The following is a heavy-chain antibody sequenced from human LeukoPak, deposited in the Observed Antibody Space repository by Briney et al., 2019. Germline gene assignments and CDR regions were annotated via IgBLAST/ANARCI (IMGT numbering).Heavy chain of an antibody. CDR3: ARDYCSSTSCYYYYYMDV. CDR2: IYYSGST. D-gene: IGHD2-2*01. J-gene: IGHJ6*03. CDR1: GGSISSYY. V-gene: IGHV4-59*12. Sequence: SETLSLTCTVSGGSISSYYWSWIRQPPGKGLEWIGYIYYSGSTNYNPSLKSRVTMSVDTSKNQFSLKLSSVTAADTAVYYCARDYCSSTSCYYYYYMDVWGKGTTVTVSS.